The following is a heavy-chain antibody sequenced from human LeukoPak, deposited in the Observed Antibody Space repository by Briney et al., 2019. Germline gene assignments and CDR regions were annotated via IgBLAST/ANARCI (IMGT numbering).Heavy chain of an antibody. D-gene: IGHD5-18*01. V-gene: IGHV4-4*07. CDR3: ARAVDTAMDAPYYYYGMDV. CDR2: IYTSGST. CDR1: GGSISSYY. Sequence: SSETLSLTCTVSGGSISSYYWSWIRQPAGKGLEWIGRIYTSGSTNYNPSLKSRVTMSVDTSKNQFSLKLSSVTAADTAVYYCARAVDTAMDAPYYYYGMDVWAKGPRSPSP. J-gene: IGHJ6*02.